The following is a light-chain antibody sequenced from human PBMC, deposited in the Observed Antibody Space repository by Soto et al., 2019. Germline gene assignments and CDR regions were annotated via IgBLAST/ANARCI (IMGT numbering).Light chain of an antibody. CDR3: SSYTSSSTPHVV. J-gene: IGLJ2*01. V-gene: IGLV2-14*01. Sequence: QSVLTQPASVSGSPGQSSTISCTGTSSDVGGYNYVSWYQQHPGKAPKLMIYDVSNRPSGVSNRFSGSKSGNTASLTSSGLQAEDEADYSCSSYTSSSTPHVVFGGGTQLTVL. CDR2: DVS. CDR1: SSDVGGYNY.